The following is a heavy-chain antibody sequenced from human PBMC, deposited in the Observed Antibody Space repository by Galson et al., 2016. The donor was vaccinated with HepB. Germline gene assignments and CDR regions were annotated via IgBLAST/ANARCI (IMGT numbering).Heavy chain of an antibody. CDR3: ATDCRDVAAARFDF. Sequence: SVKVSCKVSGYTLTELSMHWVRQSPGKGLEWMGGFDPEDGETIYAQKFQGRVTMTEDTSTDTAYMELTRLRSDDTAFYYCATDCRDVAAARFDFWGQGTLVAVSS. D-gene: IGHD6-13*01. V-gene: IGHV1-24*01. CDR1: GYTLTELS. CDR2: FDPEDGET. J-gene: IGHJ4*02.